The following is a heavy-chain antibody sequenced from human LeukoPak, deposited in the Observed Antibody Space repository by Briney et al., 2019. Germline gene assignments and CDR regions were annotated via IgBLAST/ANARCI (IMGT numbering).Heavy chain of an antibody. D-gene: IGHD6-13*01. V-gene: IGHV4-34*01. J-gene: IGHJ6*02. CDR2: INHSGST. CDR3: ARGRIAAAGKRYYYYGMDV. CDR1: GGSFSGYY. Sequence: SETLSLTCAVYGGSFSGYYWSWIRQPPGKGLEWIGEINHSGSTNYNPSLERRVTISVDTSKHQFSLKLSPVTAADTAVYYCARGRIAAAGKRYYYYGMDVWGQGTTVTVSS.